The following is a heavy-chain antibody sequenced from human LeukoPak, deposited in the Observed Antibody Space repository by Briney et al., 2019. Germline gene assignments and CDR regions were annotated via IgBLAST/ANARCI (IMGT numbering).Heavy chain of an antibody. CDR3: ARDVRWYSNYYFDY. J-gene: IGHJ4*02. V-gene: IGHV3-11*04. CDR1: GFTVSTNY. D-gene: IGHD4-23*01. Sequence: GGSLRLSCAASGFTVSTNYMSWVRQAPGKGLEWVSGMSDSDISTHYADSVKGRFTISRDNAKNSLYLQMNSLRAEDTAVYYCARDVRWYSNYYFDYWGQGTLVTVSS. CDR2: MSDSDIST.